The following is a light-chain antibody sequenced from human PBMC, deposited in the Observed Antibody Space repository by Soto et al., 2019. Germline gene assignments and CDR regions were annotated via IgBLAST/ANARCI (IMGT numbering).Light chain of an antibody. Sequence: EIELTQSPATLSLSPGERATLSCRASQSVSSSYLAWYQQKPGQAPRLLIYDASNRATGIPARFSGSGSGTDFTLTISSLEPEDFALYYCQQRSTWPPTFGQGTRLEIK. CDR2: DAS. J-gene: IGKJ5*01. CDR1: QSVSSSY. V-gene: IGKV3-11*01. CDR3: QQRSTWPPT.